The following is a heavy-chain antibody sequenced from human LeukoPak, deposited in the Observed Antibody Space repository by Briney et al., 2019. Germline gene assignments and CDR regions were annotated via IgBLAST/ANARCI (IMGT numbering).Heavy chain of an antibody. CDR1: GYTFTGYY. V-gene: IGHV1-2*02. D-gene: IGHD3-10*01. CDR3: ARLPYTMVRGVDDAFDF. J-gene: IGHJ3*01. Sequence: ASVKVSCKASGYTFTGYYMHWVRQAPGQGLEWMGWINPNSGGTNYAQKFQGRVTMTRDTSISTAYMELSRLRSDDTAVYYCARLPYTMVRGVDDAFDFWGQGTMVTVSS. CDR2: INPNSGGT.